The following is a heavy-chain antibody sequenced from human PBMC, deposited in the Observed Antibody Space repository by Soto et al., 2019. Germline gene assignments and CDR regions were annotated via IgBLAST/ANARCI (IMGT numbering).Heavy chain of an antibody. V-gene: IGHV4-34*01. Sequence: TSETLSLTCAVYGGSFSGYYWSRIRQPPGKGLEWIGEINHSGSTNYNPSLKSRVTISVDTSKNQFSLKLSSVTAADTAVYYCARGGHCSSTSCYSGYYYYGMDVWGQGTTVTVSS. D-gene: IGHD2-2*01. CDR2: INHSGST. CDR3: ARGGHCSSTSCYSGYYYYGMDV. CDR1: GGSFSGYY. J-gene: IGHJ6*02.